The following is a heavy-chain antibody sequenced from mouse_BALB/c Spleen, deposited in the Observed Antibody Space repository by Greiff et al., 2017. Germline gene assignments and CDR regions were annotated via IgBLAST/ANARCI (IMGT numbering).Heavy chain of an antibody. CDR2: ISTYYGDA. CDR3: ARGVHYAMDY. Sequence: QVQLQQSGAELARPGASVKISCKGSGYTFTDYAMHWVKQSHAKSLEWIGVISTYYGDASYNQKFKGKATMTVDKSSSTAYMELARLTSEDSAIYYCARGVHYAMDYWGQGTSVTVSS. V-gene: IGHV1S137*01. CDR1: GYTFTDYA. J-gene: IGHJ4*01.